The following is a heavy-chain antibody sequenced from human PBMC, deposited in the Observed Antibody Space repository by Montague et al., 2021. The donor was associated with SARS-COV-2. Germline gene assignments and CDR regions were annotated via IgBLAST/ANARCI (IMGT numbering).Heavy chain of an antibody. CDR1: GFTFSSYS. D-gene: IGHD5-18*01. Sequence: SLRLSCAASGFTFSSYSMNWVRQAPGKGLEWVSYISTSSSTIYYADSVKGRFTISRDSAKNSLYLQMNSLRDEDTAVYYCARDLGLVPAMVYYYYYGMDVWGQGTTVTVSS. J-gene: IGHJ6*02. CDR2: ISTSSSTI. V-gene: IGHV3-48*02. CDR3: ARDLGLVPAMVYYYYYGMDV.